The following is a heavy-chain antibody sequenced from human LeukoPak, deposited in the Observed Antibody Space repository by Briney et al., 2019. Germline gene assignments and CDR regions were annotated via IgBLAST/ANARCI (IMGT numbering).Heavy chain of an antibody. CDR2: VNSDGTNT. J-gene: IGHJ4*02. CDR3: ARGGYYGSFDY. D-gene: IGHD3-22*01. Sequence: GGSLRLSCAASGFTLSKYWMQWVRQVPGQGLVWVSHVNSDGTNTSSADSGKGRFTISRDDAKNTLFLQMNSLRAEDTAVYYCARGGYYGSFDYWGQGTLVTVSS. CDR1: GFTLSKYW. V-gene: IGHV3-74*01.